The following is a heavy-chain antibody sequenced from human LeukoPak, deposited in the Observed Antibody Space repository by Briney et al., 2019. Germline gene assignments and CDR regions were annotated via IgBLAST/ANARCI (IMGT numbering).Heavy chain of an antibody. CDR3: ARLAYCGGDCYWVSYFDY. D-gene: IGHD2-21*01. Sequence: KPSETLSLTCAVSGYSISSGYYWGWIRQPPGKELEWIGSIYHSGSTYYNPSLKSRVTISVDTSKNQFSLKLSSVTAADTAVYYCARLAYCGGDCYWVSYFDYWGQGTLVTVSS. J-gene: IGHJ4*02. V-gene: IGHV4-38-2*01. CDR1: GYSISSGYY. CDR2: IYHSGST.